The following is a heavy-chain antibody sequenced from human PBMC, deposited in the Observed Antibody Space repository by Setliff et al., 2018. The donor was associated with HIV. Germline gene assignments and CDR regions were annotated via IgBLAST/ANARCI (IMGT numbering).Heavy chain of an antibody. J-gene: IGHJ4*02. Sequence: ASVKVSCKASGYTFTTYGISWVRQAPGQGPEWMGWINTEAGNTMYAQGFRGRLVFSLDSSVNTAYLQINSLKAEDTAMYYCARVGSYWSTFDYWGQGALVTVSS. V-gene: IGHV7-4-1*02. CDR3: ARVGSYWSTFDY. CDR1: GYTFTTYG. D-gene: IGHD2-8*02. CDR2: INTEAGNT.